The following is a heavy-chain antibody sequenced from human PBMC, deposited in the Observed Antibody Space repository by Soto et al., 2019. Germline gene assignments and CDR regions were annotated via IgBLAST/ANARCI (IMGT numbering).Heavy chain of an antibody. Sequence: QVQLIQSGAEVKKPGSSVKVSCQTSGDTFSSRAINWVRQAPGQGLEWVGGIIRIFERPTYAQKFQGRVTITADRSTSTVNMELSRLTSEDTAVYYCARRGDYSANLFQHWGQGTLVFVSS. CDR3: ARRGDYSANLFQH. CDR2: IIRIFERP. CDR1: GDTFSSRA. V-gene: IGHV1-69*06. D-gene: IGHD4-4*01. J-gene: IGHJ1*01.